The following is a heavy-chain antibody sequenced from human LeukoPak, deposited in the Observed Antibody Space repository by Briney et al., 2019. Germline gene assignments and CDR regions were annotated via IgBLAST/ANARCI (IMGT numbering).Heavy chain of an antibody. D-gene: IGHD3-22*01. CDR2: MNPNSGNT. V-gene: IGHV1-8*01. CDR3: ARVEYISGYSHVY. Sequence: ASVTVSCTTSGYTFTIYDINWVRQATGQGLEWMGWMNPNSGNTGYAQKFQGRVTMTRNIFISTAYMELSSLRSEDTAVYYCARVEYISGYSHVYWGQGTLVTVSS. CDR1: GYTFTIYD. J-gene: IGHJ4*02.